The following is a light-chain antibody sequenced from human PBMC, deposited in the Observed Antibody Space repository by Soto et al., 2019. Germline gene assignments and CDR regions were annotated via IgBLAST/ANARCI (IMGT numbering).Light chain of an antibody. Sequence: AIQLTQSPSSLSASVGDRVTINCRASQGISSALAWYQQKPGKAPKLLIYDASSLESGVPSRFSGSGSGTDFILTISSLQTEDFATYYCQQFNSYPLTFGQGTKLEIK. J-gene: IGKJ2*01. CDR3: QQFNSYPLT. V-gene: IGKV1-13*02. CDR1: QGISSA. CDR2: DAS.